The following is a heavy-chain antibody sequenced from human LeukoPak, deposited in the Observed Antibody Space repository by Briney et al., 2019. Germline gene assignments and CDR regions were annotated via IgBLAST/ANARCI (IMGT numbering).Heavy chain of an antibody. D-gene: IGHD3-16*01. CDR3: ATGRWRSEGPEFDY. CDR2: ISYDGSNK. V-gene: IGHV3-30*03. CDR1: GFTFSSSD. J-gene: IGHJ4*02. Sequence: GGSLRLSCAASGFTFSSSDMHWVRQAPGKGLEWVAVISYDGSNKYYADSVKGRFTISRDNSKNTLYLQMNSLRAEDTAVYYCATGRWRSEGPEFDYWGQGTLVTVSS.